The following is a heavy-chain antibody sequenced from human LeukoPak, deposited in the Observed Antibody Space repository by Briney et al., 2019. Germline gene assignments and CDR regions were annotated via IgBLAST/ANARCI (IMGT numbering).Heavy chain of an antibody. CDR1: GFTFDDYA. D-gene: IGHD3-22*01. CDR2: ISGHGGNT. V-gene: IGHV3-43*02. CDR3: AKDHRLIVVAYAFDI. J-gene: IGHJ3*02. Sequence: PGGSLRLSCAASGFTFDDYAMHWLRQAPGKGLEWLSLISGHGGNTYYADSVKGRFTISRDNSRNSLYLQMNSLRTEDTALYYCAKDHRLIVVAYAFDIWGQGTMVTVSS.